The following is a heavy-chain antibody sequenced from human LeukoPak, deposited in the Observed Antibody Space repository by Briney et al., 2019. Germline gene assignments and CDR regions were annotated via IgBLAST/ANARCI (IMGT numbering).Heavy chain of an antibody. D-gene: IGHD6-6*01. V-gene: IGHV3-7*01. CDR2: IRPDGSDK. J-gene: IGHJ4*02. CDR1: GITFRDYW. Sequence: GGSLRLSCAASGITFRDYWMSWVRQAPGKGLEWVANIRPDGSDKYYVDSVKGRFTISRDNAKSSLSLQMNSLRVEDTAVYYCVRSGSSSVIFDLWGQGTLVTVSS. CDR3: VRSGSSSVIFDL.